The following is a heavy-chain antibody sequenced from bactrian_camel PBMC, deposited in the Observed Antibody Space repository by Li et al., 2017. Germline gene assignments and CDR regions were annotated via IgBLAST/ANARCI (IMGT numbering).Heavy chain of an antibody. Sequence: QVQLVESGGGSVQAGGSLRLSCAASGIPWTPYCMGWFRQAPGKEREGVGYIDSEGSARYADSVKGRFTISRDNNKNTLYLQMNSLKAEDTAMYICAAGYGAGTSWMSGALRPADFAYWGQGTQVTVS. D-gene: IGHD3*01. V-gene: IGHV3S63*01. CDR3: AAGYGAGTSWMSGALRPADFAY. J-gene: IGHJ6*01. CDR2: YIDSEGSA. CDR1: GIPWTPYC.